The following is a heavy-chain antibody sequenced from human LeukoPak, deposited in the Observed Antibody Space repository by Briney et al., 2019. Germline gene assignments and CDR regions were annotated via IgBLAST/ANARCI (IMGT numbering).Heavy chain of an antibody. Sequence: GGSLRLSCAASGFTFSSYSMNWVRQAPGKGLEWVSYISSSSSTIYYADSVKGRFTISRDNAKNSLYLQMNSLRAEDTAVYYCARAPYSSSYVYWGQGTLVTVSS. CDR1: GFTFSSYS. CDR2: ISSSSSTI. V-gene: IGHV3-48*01. D-gene: IGHD6-13*01. J-gene: IGHJ4*02. CDR3: ARAPYSSSYVY.